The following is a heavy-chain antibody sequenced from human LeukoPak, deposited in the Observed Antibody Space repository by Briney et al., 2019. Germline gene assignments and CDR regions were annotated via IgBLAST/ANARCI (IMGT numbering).Heavy chain of an antibody. V-gene: IGHV1-46*01. CDR2: INPSGGST. D-gene: IGHD6-19*01. J-gene: IGHJ4*02. Sequence: ASVKVSCKASGFTFTSHDFNWVRQATGQGLEWMGIINPSGGSTTYAQNFQGRVTMTRDTSTSAVYMEVSSLRSEDTAVYYCARGGSLAVAPHQYYSDYWGQGTLVTVSS. CDR3: ARGGSLAVAPHQYYSDY. CDR1: GFTFTSHD.